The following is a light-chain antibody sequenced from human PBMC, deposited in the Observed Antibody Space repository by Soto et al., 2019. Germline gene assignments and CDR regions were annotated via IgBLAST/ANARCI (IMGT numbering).Light chain of an antibody. J-gene: IGLJ1*01. CDR1: TGAVTNGHY. Sequence: QAVVTQEPSLTVSPGGTVTLTCGSSTGAVTNGHYPYWFQQKPGQAPRPLIYDTTNRHSWTPARFSGSLLGGKAALTLSGAQTEDDVEYYCLISCNGPYVFGTGTKLTVL. V-gene: IGLV7-46*01. CDR3: LISCNGPYV. CDR2: DTT.